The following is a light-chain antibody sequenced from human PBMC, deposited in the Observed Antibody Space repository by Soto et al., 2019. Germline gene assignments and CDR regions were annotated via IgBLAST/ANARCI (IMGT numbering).Light chain of an antibody. CDR1: QDISRN. CDR2: DAS. V-gene: IGKV1-33*01. CDR3: QQYHNLPYT. Sequence: DIQMTQSPSSLSASVGARVTITCQASQDISRNLNWLQQKPGEAPKLLIYDASKLETGVPSRFSGSGSGTEYTLTIPGLQPEDLATYFCQQYHNLPYTFGQVTNLEI. J-gene: IGKJ2*01.